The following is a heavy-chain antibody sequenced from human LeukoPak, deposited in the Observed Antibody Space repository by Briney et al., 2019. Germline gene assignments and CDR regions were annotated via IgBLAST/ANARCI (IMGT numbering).Heavy chain of an antibody. J-gene: IGHJ5*02. CDR3: ARGSGYSYGYDWFDP. D-gene: IGHD5-18*01. CDR2: IYYSGST. CDR1: GGSIISYY. Sequence: PSETLSLTCTVSGGSIISYYWSWIRQPPGKGLEWIGYIYYSGSTNYNPSLKSRVTISVDTSKNQFSLQLTSVTAADTAVYYCARGSGYSYGYDWFDPWGQGNLVSVSS. V-gene: IGHV4-59*01.